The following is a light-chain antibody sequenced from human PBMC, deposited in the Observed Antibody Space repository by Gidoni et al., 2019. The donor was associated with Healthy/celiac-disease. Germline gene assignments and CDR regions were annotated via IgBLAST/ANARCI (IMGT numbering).Light chain of an antibody. J-gene: IGKJ2*01. V-gene: IGKV3-11*01. CDR1: QSVSSY. CDR3: QQRSNWPPLYT. CDR2: DAS. Sequence: EIVLTQSPATLSLSPGERATLSCRASQSVSSYVDWYQQKTGQAPRLLIYDASNRATGIPARFRGSGSGTDFTLTISSLAPEDFAVYYCQQRSNWPPLYTFGHGTKLEIK.